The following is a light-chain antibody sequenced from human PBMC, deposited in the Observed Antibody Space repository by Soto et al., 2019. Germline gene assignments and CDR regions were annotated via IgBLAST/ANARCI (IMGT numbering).Light chain of an antibody. J-gene: IGLJ1*01. CDR3: NSYGGTSTRYV. Sequence: QSALTQPASVSGSPGQSITISCTGTSSDVGGYNYVSWYQQHPGKAPKLMIYEVSNRPSGVSNRFSGSKSGNTASLTISGLQAEDEADYFCNSYGGTSTRYVFGTGTKVTVL. CDR2: EVS. CDR1: SSDVGGYNY. V-gene: IGLV2-14*01.